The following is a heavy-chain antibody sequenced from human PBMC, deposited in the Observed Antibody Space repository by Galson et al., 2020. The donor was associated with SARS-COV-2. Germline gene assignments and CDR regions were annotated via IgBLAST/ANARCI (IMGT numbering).Heavy chain of an antibody. CDR3: ARDIRFGELLDAFDI. D-gene: IGHD3-10*01. CDR2: IWYDGSNK. V-gene: IGHV3-33*01. J-gene: IGHJ3*02. CDR1: GFTFSSYG. Sequence: LRLSCAASGFTFSSYGMHWVRQAPGKGLEWVAVIWYDGSNKYYADSVKGRFTISRDNSKNTLYLQMNSLRAEDTAVYYCARDIRFGELLDAFDIWGQGTMVTVSS.